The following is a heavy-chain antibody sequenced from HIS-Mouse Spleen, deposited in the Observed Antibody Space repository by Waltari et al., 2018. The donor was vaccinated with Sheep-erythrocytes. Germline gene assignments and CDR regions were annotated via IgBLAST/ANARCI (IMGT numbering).Heavy chain of an antibody. CDR3: ARDPLTGADY. Sequence: STYYNPSLKSRVTISVVTSKNQFSLKLSSVTAADTAVYYCARDPLTGADYWGQGTLVTVSS. J-gene: IGHJ4*02. V-gene: IGHV4-31*02. CDR2: ST. D-gene: IGHD7-27*01.